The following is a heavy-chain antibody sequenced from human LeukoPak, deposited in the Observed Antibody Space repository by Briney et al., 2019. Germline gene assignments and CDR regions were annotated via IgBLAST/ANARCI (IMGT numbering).Heavy chain of an antibody. D-gene: IGHD5-24*01. CDR3: AKGNSWVDN. J-gene: IGHJ5*02. CDR1: GFTFSTYA. CDR2: IMSSGGST. V-gene: IGHV3-23*01. Sequence: PGGSLRLSCAASGFTFSTYAMSCVRQAPGKGLEWVSAIMSSGGSTFYADSVRGRFTISRDNSNYTLYLQMNSLRAEDTAIYYCAKGNSWVDNWGQGTVVTVSS.